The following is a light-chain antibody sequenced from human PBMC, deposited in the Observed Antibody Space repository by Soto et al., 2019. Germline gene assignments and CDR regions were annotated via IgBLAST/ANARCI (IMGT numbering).Light chain of an antibody. CDR3: CSYAGSSSVV. CDR1: SSDVGSYDF. CDR2: EGS. V-gene: IGLV2-23*01. J-gene: IGLJ2*01. Sequence: QSVLTQPASVSGSPGQSITISCTGTSSDVGSYDFVSWYQHHPGKAPKLMIYEGSQRPSGVSNRFSGSKSGSTASLTISGLQAEDEADYYCCSYAGSSSVVFGGGTKLTVL.